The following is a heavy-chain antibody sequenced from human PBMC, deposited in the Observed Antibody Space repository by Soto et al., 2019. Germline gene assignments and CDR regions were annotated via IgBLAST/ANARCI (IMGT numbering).Heavy chain of an antibody. V-gene: IGHV5-51*01. CDR2: IYPGDADT. D-gene: IGHD6-6*01. J-gene: IGHJ6*02. CDR3: ARHPRIAARFSSLGDYYGMDV. CDR1: GYSFTNYW. Sequence: GESLKISCKGSGYSFTNYWIGWVRQMPGKGLEWMGIIYPGDADTRYSPSFQGQVTISADKSISTAYLQWSSLKASDTAMYYCARHPRIAARFSSLGDYYGMDVGGQGTTVT.